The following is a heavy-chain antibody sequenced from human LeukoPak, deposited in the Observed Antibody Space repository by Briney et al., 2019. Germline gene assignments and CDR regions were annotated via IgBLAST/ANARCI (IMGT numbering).Heavy chain of an antibody. CDR2: INSDGGST. J-gene: IGHJ4*02. CDR3: ARGGTSGSLIY. V-gene: IGHV3-74*01. D-gene: IGHD1-26*01. Sequence: PGGSLRLSCAASGFTFSNYWMHWVRQDPLKGLVWVSRINSDGGSTGYADSVKGRFTISRDNAKNTLYLQMYSLRAEDTALYYCARGGTSGSLIYWGQGTLVTVSS. CDR1: GFTFSNYW.